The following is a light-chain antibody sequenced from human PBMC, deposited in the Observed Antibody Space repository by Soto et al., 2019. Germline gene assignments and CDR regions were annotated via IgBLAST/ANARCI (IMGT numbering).Light chain of an antibody. CDR1: QGISTY. Sequence: DIQLTQSPSFLSASVGDRVTITCRASQGISTYLAWYLQRPGKAPKLLIYGASTLRSGVPSRCNGSGSGTEFTLTISSLQPEDFGTYSCQQLNSDWYAFGQGTKLEIK. CDR2: GAS. J-gene: IGKJ2*01. CDR3: QQLNSDWYA. V-gene: IGKV1-9*01.